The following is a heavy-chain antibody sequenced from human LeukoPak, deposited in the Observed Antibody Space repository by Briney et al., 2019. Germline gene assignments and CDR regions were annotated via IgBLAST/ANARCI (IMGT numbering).Heavy chain of an antibody. V-gene: IGHV5-51*01. Sequence: RPGEPLKISCKGSGYSFTSYWIGWVRQIPGKGLDWMAIIHPGDSNTRYSPSFQGHVTISVAKSVSTAYLQWSSLKASDTAMYFCAGLPHRYFHFWGQGTLVTVSS. D-gene: IGHD1-14*01. J-gene: IGHJ4*02. CDR3: AGLPHRYFHF. CDR1: GYSFTSYW. CDR2: IHPGDSNT.